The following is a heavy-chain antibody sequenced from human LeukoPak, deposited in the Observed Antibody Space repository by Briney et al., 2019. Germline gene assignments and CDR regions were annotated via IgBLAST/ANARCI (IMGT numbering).Heavy chain of an antibody. V-gene: IGHV4-61*02. CDR1: GGSISSDNYY. CDR2: FYISGST. Sequence: SETLSLTCTVSGGSISSDNYYWSWIRQPAGKGLEWIGRFYISGSTNYNPSLKGRVTISVDTSKNQFSLKLSSVTAADTAVYYCARDLIGNSNYWGQGTLVTDSS. J-gene: IGHJ4*02. D-gene: IGHD2/OR15-2a*01. CDR3: ARDLIGNSNY.